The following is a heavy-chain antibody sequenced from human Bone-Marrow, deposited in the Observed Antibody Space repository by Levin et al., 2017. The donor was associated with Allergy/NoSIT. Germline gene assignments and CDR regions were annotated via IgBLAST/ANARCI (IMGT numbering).Heavy chain of an antibody. CDR2: IGSAGDT. CDR1: GFTFTKYD. CDR3: ARDRYGYKAGMDV. D-gene: IGHD5-18*01. Sequence: ASVKVSCAASGFTFTKYDMHWVRQVAGKGLEWVSSIGSAGDTDYADSVKGRFTISREIDKNSLNLQMNSLRAGNTAVYYCARDRYGYKAGMDVWGRGTTVTVSS. J-gene: IGHJ6*02. V-gene: IGHV3-13*01.